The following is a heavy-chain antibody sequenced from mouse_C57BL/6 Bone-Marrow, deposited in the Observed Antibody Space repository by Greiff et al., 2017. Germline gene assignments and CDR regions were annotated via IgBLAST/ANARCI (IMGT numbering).Heavy chain of an antibody. Sequence: QVQLKESGPGLVAPSQSLSITCTVSGFSLTSYGVHWVRQPPGKGLEWLVVIWSDGSTTYNSALKSRLSISKDNSKRQVFLKMNSLQTDDTAMYYWARHTFYGNYAMDYWGQGTSVTVSA. J-gene: IGHJ4*01. D-gene: IGHD2-1*01. CDR3: ARHTFYGNYAMDY. V-gene: IGHV2-6-1*01. CDR1: GFSLTSYG. CDR2: IWSDGST.